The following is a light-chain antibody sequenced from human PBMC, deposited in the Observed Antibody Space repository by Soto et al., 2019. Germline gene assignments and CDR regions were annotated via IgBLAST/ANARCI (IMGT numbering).Light chain of an antibody. CDR1: QSLLNSNGYNN. Sequence: DIVLTQSPLSLPVTPGEPASISCRSSQSLLNSNGYNNLDWYLQKPGQSPQVLIYLGSNRASGVPDMFSGSGSGTDFTLRLSRVEAEDGGVYYCMQALQIPITVCRGTRLESK. V-gene: IGKV2-28*01. CDR3: MQALQIPIT. CDR2: LGS. J-gene: IGKJ5*01.